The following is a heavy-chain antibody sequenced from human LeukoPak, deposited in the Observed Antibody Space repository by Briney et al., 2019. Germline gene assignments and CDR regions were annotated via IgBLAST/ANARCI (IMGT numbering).Heavy chain of an antibody. CDR3: AKAPRAAAGTYNGMDV. V-gene: IGHV3-53*01. Sequence: GGSLRLSCAASGFTVSSNYMSWVRQAPGKGLEWVSVIYSGGSTYYADSVKGRFTISRDNSQDTLYLQMNGLRAEDTAVYYCAKAPRAAAGTYNGMDVWGQGTTVTVSS. CDR1: GFTVSSNY. CDR2: IYSGGST. D-gene: IGHD6-13*01. J-gene: IGHJ6*02.